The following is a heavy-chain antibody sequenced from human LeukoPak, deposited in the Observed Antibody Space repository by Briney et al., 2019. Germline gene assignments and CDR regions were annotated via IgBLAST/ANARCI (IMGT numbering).Heavy chain of an antibody. CDR3: AKDPAGHSSGYYGY. Sequence: GGSLRLSCAASEFTYGMNWVRQAPGKGLECVSAISSSGSNTYYADSVKGRFTISRDNSKNTLYLQMNSLRAEDTAVYYCAKDPAGHSSGYYGYWGQGTLVTVSS. V-gene: IGHV3-23*01. CDR2: ISSSGSNT. J-gene: IGHJ4*02. CDR1: EFTYG. D-gene: IGHD3-22*01.